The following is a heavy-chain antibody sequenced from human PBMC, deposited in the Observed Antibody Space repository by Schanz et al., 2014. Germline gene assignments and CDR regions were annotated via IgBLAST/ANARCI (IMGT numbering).Heavy chain of an antibody. CDR3: AKGRFGELSAFDI. J-gene: IGHJ3*02. V-gene: IGHV3-23*01. Sequence: EMQLLESGGGLAQPGGSLRLSCAASGFTLSNYAMSWVRQAPGKGLEWVSAMNETHSTIYYADSVRGRFAISRDNAENRLYLQMNSLRAEDAAVYYCAKGRFGELSAFDIWGQGTMVTVSS. CDR2: MNETHSTI. D-gene: IGHD3-10*01. CDR1: GFTLSNYA.